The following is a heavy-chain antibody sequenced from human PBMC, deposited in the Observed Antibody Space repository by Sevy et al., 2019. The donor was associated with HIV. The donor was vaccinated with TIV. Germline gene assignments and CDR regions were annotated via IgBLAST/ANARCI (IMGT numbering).Heavy chain of an antibody. D-gene: IGHD6-19*01. CDR3: ARDLGIAVAPDY. V-gene: IGHV3-33*01. J-gene: IGHJ4*02. Sequence: GGSLRLSCAASGFTFNTSGMHWVRQAPGKGLEWVALIYYDGNNKVYADSVKGRFTISRDNSKNTLFLQMNSLGAEDTAFYYCARDLGIAVAPDYWGQGTLVTVSS. CDR1: GFTFNTSG. CDR2: IYYDGNNK.